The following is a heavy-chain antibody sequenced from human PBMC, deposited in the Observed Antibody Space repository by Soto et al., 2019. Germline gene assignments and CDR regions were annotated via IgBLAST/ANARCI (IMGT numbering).Heavy chain of an antibody. CDR3: GTVFGVVIPY. V-gene: IGHV4-39*01. CDR1: GGSISSSSYY. CDR2: IYYSGST. Sequence: PSETLSLTCTVSGGSISSSSYYWGWIRQPPGKGLEWIGNIYYSGSTYYSPSLKSRVTISVDTSKNQFSLKLSSVTAADTAVYYCGTVFGVVIPYWGQGTLVTVSS. J-gene: IGHJ4*02. D-gene: IGHD3-3*01.